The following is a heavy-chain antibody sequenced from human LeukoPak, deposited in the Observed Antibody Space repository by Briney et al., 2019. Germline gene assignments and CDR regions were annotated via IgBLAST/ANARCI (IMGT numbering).Heavy chain of an antibody. CDR3: ARIPSYDSGSYYRYLDY. V-gene: IGHV3-7*01. Sequence: PGGSLRPSCAAAGFTFSSLWISSVRQAPGKGRGWVANIKGDGSQTWYVDSVRGRFTISRDNAKNSLYLQMSNLRAEDTAVYYCARIPSYDSGSYYRYLDYWGQGTLVTVSS. CDR2: IKGDGSQT. CDR1: GFTFSSLW. J-gene: IGHJ4*02. D-gene: IGHD3-10*01.